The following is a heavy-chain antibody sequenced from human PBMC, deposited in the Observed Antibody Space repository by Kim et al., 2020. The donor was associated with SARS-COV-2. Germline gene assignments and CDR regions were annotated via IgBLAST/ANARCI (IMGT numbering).Heavy chain of an antibody. CDR1: GYTFTGYY. CDR2: INPNSGGT. CDR3: AGDRGGLLWFGELLSSYHYGMDV. V-gene: IGHV1-2*02. J-gene: IGHJ6*02. Sequence: ASVKVSCKASGYTFTGYYMHWVRQAPGQGLEWMGWINPNSGGTNYAQKFQGRVTMTRDTSISTAYMEMSRLRSNDAAVYYCAGDRGGLLWFGELLSSYHYGMDVWGQGTTVTVSS. D-gene: IGHD3-10*01.